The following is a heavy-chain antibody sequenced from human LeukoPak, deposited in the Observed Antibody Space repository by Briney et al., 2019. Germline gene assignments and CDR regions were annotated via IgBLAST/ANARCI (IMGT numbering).Heavy chain of an antibody. Sequence: ASVKVSCKASGYTFTTYYIHWVRQAPGQGLEWMGIINPNGGSTTYAQKLQGRVTMTRDTSTSTVYMELISLKSDDTAVYYCARGPNGGLPGGFWGQGTLVTVSS. J-gene: IGHJ4*02. CDR3: ARGPNGGLPGGF. CDR2: INPNGGST. V-gene: IGHV1-46*04. D-gene: IGHD7-27*01. CDR1: GYTFTTYY.